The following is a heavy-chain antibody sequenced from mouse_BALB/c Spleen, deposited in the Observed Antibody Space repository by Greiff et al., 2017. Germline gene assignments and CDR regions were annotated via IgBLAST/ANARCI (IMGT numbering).Heavy chain of an antibody. J-gene: IGHJ1*01. CDR1: GFTFSSYG. CDR3: ARRRAITTVVALYWYFDV. V-gene: IGHV5-6-3*01. Sequence: EVQLVESGGGLVQPGGSLKLSCAASGFTFSSYGMSWVRQTPDKRLELVATINSNGGSTYYPDSVKGRFTSSRDNAKNTLYLQMSSLKSEDTAMYYCARRRAITTVVALYWYFDVWGAGTTVTVSS. D-gene: IGHD1-1*01. CDR2: INSNGGST.